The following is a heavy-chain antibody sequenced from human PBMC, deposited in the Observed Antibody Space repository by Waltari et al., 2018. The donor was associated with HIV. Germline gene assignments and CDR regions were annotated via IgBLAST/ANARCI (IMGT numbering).Heavy chain of an antibody. Sequence: HGHLVQSGAEMRQPGASVKVCCAASGYMFTNFGISWVRQAPGQGLEWMGRISNYNGNTNYAQKFRGRVTMTTDPSVSTAYMELRTLKSDDTATYYCAREGTFDIWGQGTMVTVSS. CDR2: ISNYNGNT. V-gene: IGHV1-18*01. CDR3: AREGTFDI. J-gene: IGHJ3*02. CDR1: GYMFTNFG.